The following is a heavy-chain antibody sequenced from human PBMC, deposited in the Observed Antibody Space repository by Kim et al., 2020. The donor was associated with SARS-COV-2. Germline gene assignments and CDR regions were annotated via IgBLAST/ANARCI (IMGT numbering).Heavy chain of an antibody. D-gene: IGHD2-21*02. CDR1: GFTFSSYG. CDR2: IWYDGSNK. CDR3: ARGSLGTVVVTAI. J-gene: IGHJ4*02. V-gene: IGHV3-33*08. Sequence: GGSLRLSCAASGFTFSSYGMHWVRQAPGKGLEWVAVIWYDGSNKYYADSVKGRFTISRDNSKNTLYLQMNSLRAEDTAVYYCARGSLGTVVVTAIWGQGTLVTVSS.